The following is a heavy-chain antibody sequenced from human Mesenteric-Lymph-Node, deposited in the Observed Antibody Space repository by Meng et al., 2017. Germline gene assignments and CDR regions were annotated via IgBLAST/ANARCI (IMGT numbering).Heavy chain of an antibody. CDR1: AYMFTSYP. J-gene: IGHJ1*01. V-gene: IGHV7-4-1*02. CDR3: ASRHIFDQFQH. D-gene: IGHD2-21*01. CDR2: INTNTGNP. Sequence: ASAQVSSKASAYMFTSYPMNWLRQAPGQGLEWMGWINTNTGNPTYAQGFTGRFVFSLDTSASTAYLEISSVETEDTAVYYCASRHIFDQFQHWGQGTQVTVSS.